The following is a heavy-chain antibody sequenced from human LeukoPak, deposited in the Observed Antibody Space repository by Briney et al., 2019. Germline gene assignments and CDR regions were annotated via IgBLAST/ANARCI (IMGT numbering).Heavy chain of an antibody. Sequence: PGGSLRLSCAASGFTFSDHYMDWVRQAPGKGLEWVGRIRNKANRYTTEYAASVKGRFTISRDNAKNSLYLQMNSLRAEDTAVYYCACISGSYYHDAFDIWGQGTMVTVSS. J-gene: IGHJ3*02. D-gene: IGHD1-26*01. CDR1: GFTFSDHY. CDR2: IRNKANRYTT. CDR3: ACISGSYYHDAFDI. V-gene: IGHV3-72*01.